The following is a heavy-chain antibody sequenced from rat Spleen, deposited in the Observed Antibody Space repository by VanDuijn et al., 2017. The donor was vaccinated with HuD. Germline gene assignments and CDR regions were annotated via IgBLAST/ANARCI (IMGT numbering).Heavy chain of an antibody. Sequence: EVQLVESGGGLVQPGRSLRLSCVASGFTFSNYGMAWVRQAPRKGLEWVATISSGGGGTYYLDSVKGRFTISRNNAKRTLYLQMDSLRSEDTASYYCARHHYDGYYHGPVFGIMDAWGQGASVTVSS. D-gene: IGHD1-12*03. CDR2: ISSGGGGT. J-gene: IGHJ4*01. V-gene: IGHV5S13*01. CDR1: GFTFSNYG. CDR3: ARHHYDGYYHGPVFGIMDA.